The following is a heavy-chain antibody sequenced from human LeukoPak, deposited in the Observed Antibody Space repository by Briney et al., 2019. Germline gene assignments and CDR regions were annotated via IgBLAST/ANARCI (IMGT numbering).Heavy chain of an antibody. CDR1: GFTFSSYS. J-gene: IGHJ6*04. V-gene: IGHV3-48*01. CDR2: ISSSSSTI. D-gene: IGHD3-16*01. CDR3: ARAALSGGTHVDV. Sequence: GGSLGLSCAASGFTFSSYSMNWVRQAPGKGLEWVSYISSSSSTIYYADSVKGRFTISRDNAKNSLYLQMNSLRAEDTAVYYCARAALSGGTHVDVWGKGTTVTVSS.